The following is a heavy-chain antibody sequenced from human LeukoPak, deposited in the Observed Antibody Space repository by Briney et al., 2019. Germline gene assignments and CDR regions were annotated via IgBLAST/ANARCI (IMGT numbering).Heavy chain of an antibody. CDR3: AREGVKNPYFDY. J-gene: IGHJ4*02. D-gene: IGHD3-16*01. Sequence: GGSLGLSCAASGFTFSSYSMNWVRQAPGKGLEWVSSISSSSSYIYYADSVKGRFTISRDNAKNSLYLQMNSLRAEDTAVYYCAREGVKNPYFDYWGQGTLVTVSS. V-gene: IGHV3-21*01. CDR1: GFTFSSYS. CDR2: ISSSSSYI.